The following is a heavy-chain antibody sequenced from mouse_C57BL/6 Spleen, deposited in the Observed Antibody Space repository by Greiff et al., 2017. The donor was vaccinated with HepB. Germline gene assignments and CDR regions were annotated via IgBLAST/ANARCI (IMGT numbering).Heavy chain of an antibody. CDR3: TSDYSNPFAY. V-gene: IGHV14-4*01. J-gene: IGHJ3*01. D-gene: IGHD2-5*01. CDR1: GFNIKDDY. CDR2: IDPENGDT. Sequence: EVQLQESGAELVRPGASVKLSCIASGFNIKDDYMHWVKQRPEQGLEWIGWIDPENGDTEYASKFQGKATITADTSSNTAYLQLSSLTSEDTAVYYCTSDYSNPFAYWGQGTLVTVSA.